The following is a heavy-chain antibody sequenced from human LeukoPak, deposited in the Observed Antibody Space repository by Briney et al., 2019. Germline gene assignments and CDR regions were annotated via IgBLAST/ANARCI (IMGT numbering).Heavy chain of an antibody. J-gene: IGHJ5*02. CDR3: ARHRRVNNWFDP. CDR2: IYYSGST. V-gene: IGHV4-39*01. Sequence: SETLSLTCTVSGGSISSSSYYWGWIRQPPGKGLEWIGSIYYSGSTYYNPSLKSRVTISVDTSKNQFSLKLSSVTAADTAVYYCARHRRVNNWFDPWGQGPWSPSPQ. D-gene: IGHD2-21*01. CDR1: GGSISSSSYY.